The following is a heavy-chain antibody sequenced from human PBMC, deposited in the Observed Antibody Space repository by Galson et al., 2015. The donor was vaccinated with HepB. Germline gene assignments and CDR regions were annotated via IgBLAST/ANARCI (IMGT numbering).Heavy chain of an antibody. J-gene: IGHJ4*02. D-gene: IGHD3-22*01. CDR1: GYTFTSYG. CDR2: ISAYNGNT. Sequence: SVKVSCKASGYTFTSYGISWVRQAPGQGLEWMGWISAYNGNTNYAQKLQGRVTMTTDTSTSTAYMELRSLRSDDTAVYYCARDDRLTDYYDSSGPEYWGQGTLVTVSS. V-gene: IGHV1-18*01. CDR3: ARDDRLTDYYDSSGPEY.